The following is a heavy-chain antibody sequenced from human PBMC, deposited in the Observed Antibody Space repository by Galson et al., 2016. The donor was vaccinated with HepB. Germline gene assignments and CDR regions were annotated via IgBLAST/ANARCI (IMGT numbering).Heavy chain of an antibody. CDR2: ITSSGVTM. CDR3: AKGVGWLSPGTFDY. Sequence: SLRLSCAASGFTFSGHSMNWVRQAPGKGLEWISYITSSGVTMYADSVKGRFTISRDNAKNSVYLQMNSLRAEDTALYYCAKGVGWLSPGTFDYWGQGTLVTVSS. J-gene: IGHJ4*02. D-gene: IGHD3-3*01. V-gene: IGHV3-48*03. CDR1: GFTFSGHS.